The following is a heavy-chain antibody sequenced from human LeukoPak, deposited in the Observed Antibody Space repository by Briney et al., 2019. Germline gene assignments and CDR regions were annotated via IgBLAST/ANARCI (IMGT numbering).Heavy chain of an antibody. Sequence: SGGSLRLSCAASGFTFSSYEMNWVRQAPGKGLEWVSYISSSGSTIYYADSVKGRFTISRDNARNSLFLQMNSLRAEDTAVYYCARLWFGAGDVWGKGTTVTISS. CDR3: ARLWFGAGDV. J-gene: IGHJ6*04. V-gene: IGHV3-48*03. CDR2: ISSSGSTI. CDR1: GFTFSSYE. D-gene: IGHD3-10*01.